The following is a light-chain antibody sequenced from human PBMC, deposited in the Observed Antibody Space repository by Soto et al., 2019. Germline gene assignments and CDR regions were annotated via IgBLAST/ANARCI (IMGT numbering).Light chain of an antibody. CDR3: QQYGSSPQT. J-gene: IGKJ2*01. CDR1: QSVRSSY. Sequence: IVLTQSPGTLSLSPGETATLSCRASQSVRSSYLAWYQQKPGQAPRLLIVGASSRATGIPDRFSGSGTGTDFTLTSSRLEPEDFAVYYCQQYGSSPQTFGQGTKLEIK. V-gene: IGKV3-20*01. CDR2: GAS.